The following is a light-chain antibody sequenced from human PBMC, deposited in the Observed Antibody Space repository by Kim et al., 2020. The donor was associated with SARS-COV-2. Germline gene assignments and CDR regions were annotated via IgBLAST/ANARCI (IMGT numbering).Light chain of an antibody. J-gene: IGLJ3*02. Sequence: LGKTVSITCQGGSLRSYYASWYQQKPGQAPVLVIYGKNNRPSGIPDRFSGSSSGNTASLTITGAQAEDEADYYCNSRDSSGNHLWVFGGGTQLTVL. CDR2: GKN. V-gene: IGLV3-19*01. CDR1: SLRSYY. CDR3: NSRDSSGNHLWV.